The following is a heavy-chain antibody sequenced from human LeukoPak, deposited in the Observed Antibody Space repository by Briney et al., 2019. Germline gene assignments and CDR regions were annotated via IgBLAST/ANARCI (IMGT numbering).Heavy chain of an antibody. Sequence: GGSLRLSCAASGFTFSNAWMNWVRQAPGKGLEWVGRIKTKTDGGTTDYAAPVKGRFTISRDDSKNTLYLQMNSLKTEDTAVYYCTTAGIAAAGTHDASDIWGQGTMVTVSS. D-gene: IGHD6-13*01. CDR2: IKTKTDGGTT. V-gene: IGHV3-15*07. CDR1: GFTFSNAW. CDR3: TTAGIAAAGTHDASDI. J-gene: IGHJ3*02.